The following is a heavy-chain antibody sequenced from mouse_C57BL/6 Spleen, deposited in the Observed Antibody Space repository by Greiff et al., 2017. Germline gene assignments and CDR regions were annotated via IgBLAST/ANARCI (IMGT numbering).Heavy chain of an antibody. CDR2: ISYDGSN. D-gene: IGHD4-1*01. J-gene: IGHJ4*01. Sequence: ESGPGLVKPSQSLSLTCSVTGYSITSGYYWNWIRQFPGNKLEWMGYISYDGSNNYNPSLKNRISITRDTSKNQFFLKLNSVTTEDTATYYCARAWDGSFYAMDYWGQGTSVTVSS. CDR3: ARAWDGSFYAMDY. V-gene: IGHV3-6*01. CDR1: GYSITSGYY.